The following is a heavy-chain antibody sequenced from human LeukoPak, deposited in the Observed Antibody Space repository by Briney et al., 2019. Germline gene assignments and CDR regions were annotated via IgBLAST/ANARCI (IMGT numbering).Heavy chain of an antibody. CDR1: GFTFSSYG. Sequence: GGSLRLSCAASGFTFSSYGMHWVRQAPGKGLEWVAFIRYDGSNKYYADSVKGRFTISRDNSKNTLYLQMNSLRAEDTAVYYCARLYLPATRFDYWGQGTLVTVSS. CDR2: IRYDGSNK. CDR3: ARLYLPATRFDY. J-gene: IGHJ4*02. D-gene: IGHD5-24*01. V-gene: IGHV3-30*02.